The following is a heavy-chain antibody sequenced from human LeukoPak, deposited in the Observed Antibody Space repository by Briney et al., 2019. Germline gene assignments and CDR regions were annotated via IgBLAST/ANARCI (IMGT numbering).Heavy chain of an antibody. CDR1: GGSFSGDY. CDR3: AGGLYRSVLMVYAIGGYFDY. D-gene: IGHD2-8*01. J-gene: IGHJ4*02. V-gene: IGHV4-34*01. Sequence: SETLSLTCAVYGGSFSGDYWSWIRQPPGKGLEWIGEINHSGSTNYNPSLKSRVTISVDTSKDQSSLKLSSVTAADTAVYYCAGGLYRSVLMVYAIGGYFDYWGQGTLVTVSS. CDR2: INHSGST.